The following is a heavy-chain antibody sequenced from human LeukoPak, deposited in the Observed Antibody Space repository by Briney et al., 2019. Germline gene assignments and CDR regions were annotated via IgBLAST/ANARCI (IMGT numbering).Heavy chain of an antibody. J-gene: IGHJ6*02. CDR2: INHSGST. V-gene: IGHV4-34*01. CDR1: GGSFSGYY. Sequence: SETLSLTCAVDGGSFSGYYWSWIRQPPGKGLEWIGEINHSGSTNYNPSLKSRVTISVDTSKNQFSLKLSSVTAADTAVYYCAVVPAANYGMDVWGQGTTVTVSS. D-gene: IGHD2-2*01. CDR3: AVVPAANYGMDV.